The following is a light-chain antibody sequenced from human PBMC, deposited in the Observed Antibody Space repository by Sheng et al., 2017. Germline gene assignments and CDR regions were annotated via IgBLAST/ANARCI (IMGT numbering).Light chain of an antibody. CDR1: TSNIGAGYD. V-gene: IGLV1-40*01. CDR3: QSYDDSLSVF. J-gene: IGLJ2*01. Sequence: QSVLTQTPSVSGAPGQRVTISCTGTTSNIGAGYDVHWYQQVTGEAPKVVVYGTNNRPSGVPDRFSGSKSGTSASLAIAGLQAEDEGFYYCQSYDDSLSVFFGGGTQLTVL. CDR2: GTN.